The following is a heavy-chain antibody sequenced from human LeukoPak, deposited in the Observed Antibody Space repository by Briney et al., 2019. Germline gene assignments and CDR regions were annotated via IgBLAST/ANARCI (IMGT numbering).Heavy chain of an antibody. CDR3: ARRPGEYGGNDFDY. V-gene: IGHV4-39*01. Sequence: SETLSLTCTVSGGSISSRSDYWGWIRQPPGKGLEWIGSICYTGSTHYNPSLKSRVTISVDTSKNQFSLKLSSVTAADTAVYYCARRPGEYGGNDFDYWGQGTLVTVSS. J-gene: IGHJ4*02. CDR2: ICYTGST. CDR1: GGSISSRSDY. D-gene: IGHD4/OR15-4a*01.